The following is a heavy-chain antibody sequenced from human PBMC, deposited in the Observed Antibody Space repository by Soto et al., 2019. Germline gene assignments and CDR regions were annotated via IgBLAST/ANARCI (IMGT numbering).Heavy chain of an antibody. D-gene: IGHD3-10*01. CDR2: IYYNGIA. V-gene: IGHV4-30-2*06. CDR3: ARSGGFYGVGV. Sequence: SETLSLTCAVSGGSISSGAFSWSWIRQSPEKGLEWIGYIYYNGIALQNPSLQSRVTISVDTSKNQFSLKMTSVTAADTAVYYCARSGGFYGVGVWGQGTTVTVSS. CDR1: GGSISSGAFS. J-gene: IGHJ6*02.